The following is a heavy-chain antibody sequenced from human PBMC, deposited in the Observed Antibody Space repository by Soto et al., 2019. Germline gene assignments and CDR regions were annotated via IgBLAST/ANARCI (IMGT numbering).Heavy chain of an antibody. CDR3: STLCGQIWEEYK. V-gene: IGHV3-74*01. CDR1: GLTLSNYS. J-gene: IGHJ4*02. Sequence: EVGLVQSGGGLIQPGGSLRLSCAASGLTLSNYSMHWVRQAPGKGLVWVSGVNGGGSSTDYADSVRGRFTIIRDNAKKPRYLHMNKMKEEDTGVYYCSTLCGQIWEEYKWGQGTRVTVSS. D-gene: IGHD1-1*01. CDR2: VNGGGSST.